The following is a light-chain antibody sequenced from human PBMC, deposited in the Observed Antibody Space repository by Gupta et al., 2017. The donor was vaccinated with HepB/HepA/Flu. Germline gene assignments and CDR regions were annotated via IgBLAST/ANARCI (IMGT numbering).Light chain of an antibody. V-gene: IGLV2-14*01. CDR1: NSDY. J-gene: IGLJ2*01. Sequence: QSALAQPASVSVSPGQSITLSCTGTNSDYVSWYQQYPGKAPKLLLYNVFDRPSGVSHRFSGSKSGNTASLTISGLQAEDEANYYCSSYTFTSTLVVFGGGTHLTVL. CDR2: NVF. CDR3: SSYTFTSTLVV.